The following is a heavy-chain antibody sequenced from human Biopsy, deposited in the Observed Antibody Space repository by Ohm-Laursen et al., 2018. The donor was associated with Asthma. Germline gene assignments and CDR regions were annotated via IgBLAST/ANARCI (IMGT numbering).Heavy chain of an antibody. CDR3: ARVRKDYYDSSGLSGGWFDP. V-gene: IGHV1-3*01. D-gene: IGHD3-22*01. Sequence: SVKASCKASGHTFTNYAIHWARQAPGQRPEWMGWINAGNGNTKYSQKFQGRVTITRDTSATTAYMELSSLRSEDTAVYYCARVRKDYYDSSGLSGGWFDPWGQGTLVTVSS. J-gene: IGHJ5*02. CDR1: GHTFTNYA. CDR2: INAGNGNT.